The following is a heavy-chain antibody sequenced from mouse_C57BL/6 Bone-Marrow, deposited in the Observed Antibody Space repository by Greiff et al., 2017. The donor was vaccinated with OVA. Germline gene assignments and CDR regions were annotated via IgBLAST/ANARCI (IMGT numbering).Heavy chain of an antibody. V-gene: IGHV1-26*01. D-gene: IGHD1-1*01. CDR1: GYTFTDYY. CDR2: INPNNGGT. CDR3: AREWGLRYKIRRYFDV. J-gene: IGHJ1*03. Sequence: VQLQQSGPELVKPGASVKISCKASGYTFTDYYMNWVKQSHGKSLEWIGDINPNNGGTSSNQKFKGKATLTVDKSSSTASLELRSLTSEDSEVYYCAREWGLRYKIRRYFDVWGTGTTVTVSS.